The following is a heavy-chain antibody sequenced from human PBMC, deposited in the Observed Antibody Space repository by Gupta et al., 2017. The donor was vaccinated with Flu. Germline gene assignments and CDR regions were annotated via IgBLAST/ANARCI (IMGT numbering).Heavy chain of an antibody. D-gene: IGHD1-1*01. CDR3: AKGLSGTTLGGYDAFDI. CDR2: ISGSGGST. V-gene: IGHV3-23*01. J-gene: IGHJ3*02. Sequence: AMSWVRQAPGKGLEWVSAISGSGGSTYYADSVKGRFTISRDNSKNTLYLQMNSLRAEDTAVYYCAKGLSGTTLGGYDAFDIWGQGTMVTVSS. CDR1: A.